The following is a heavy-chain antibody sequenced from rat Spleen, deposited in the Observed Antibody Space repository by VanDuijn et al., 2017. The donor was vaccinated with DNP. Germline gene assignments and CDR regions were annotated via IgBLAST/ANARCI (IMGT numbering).Heavy chain of an antibody. D-gene: IGHD1-4*01. J-gene: IGHJ2*01. V-gene: IGHV5-19*01. CDR3: ARHVLPLRVWDY. CDR2: ISPSGGST. Sequence: EVQLVESGGGLVQPGRSLKLSCAASGFTFSNYGMHWIRQAPTRGLEWVASISPSGGSTYYRDSVKGRFIISRDNAKSTLYLQMNSLRSEDMATYYCARHVLPLRVWDYWGQGVMVTVSS. CDR1: GFTFSNYG.